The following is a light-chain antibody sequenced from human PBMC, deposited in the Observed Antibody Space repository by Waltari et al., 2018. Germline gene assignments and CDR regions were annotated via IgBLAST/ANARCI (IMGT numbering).Light chain of an antibody. J-gene: IGLJ2*01. CDR3: CSYAGSSTFVV. CDR2: EGS. Sequence: QSALTQPASVSGSPGQSITISCTGTRSDVGCYTLVSWYQQHPGKAPKLMIYEGSKRPSGVSNRFSGSKSGNTASLTISGLQAEDEADYYCCSYAGSSTFVVFGGGTKLTVL. CDR1: RSDVGCYTL. V-gene: IGLV2-23*03.